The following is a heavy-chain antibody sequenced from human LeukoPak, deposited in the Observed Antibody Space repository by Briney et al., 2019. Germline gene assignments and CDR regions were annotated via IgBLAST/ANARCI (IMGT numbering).Heavy chain of an antibody. CDR3: ARVLMITFGGVIAPDYYGMDV. CDR2: ISSSSSYI. Sequence: GGSLRLSCAASGFTFSSYSMNWVRQAPGKGLEWVSSISSSSSYIYYADSVKGRITISRDNAKNSLDLQMNSLRAEDTAVYYCARVLMITFGGVIAPDYYGMDVWGKGTTVTVSS. V-gene: IGHV3-21*01. D-gene: IGHD3-16*02. J-gene: IGHJ6*04. CDR1: GFTFSSYS.